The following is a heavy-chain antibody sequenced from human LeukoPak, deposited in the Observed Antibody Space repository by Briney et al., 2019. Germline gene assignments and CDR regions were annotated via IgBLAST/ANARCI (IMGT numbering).Heavy chain of an antibody. D-gene: IGHD2-21*02. J-gene: IGHJ4*02. Sequence: SETLSLTCTVSGAGGSISRYSWTWIRQPPGKGLEWIGYIQNSGSTNYNPSLKSRVTMSVDTSNNQFSLKLTSVAAADTAVYYCARLEHCGGDCYEFDYWGQGTLVTVSS. V-gene: IGHV4-59*08. CDR3: ARLEHCGGDCYEFDY. CDR2: IQNSGST. CDR1: GAGGSISRYS.